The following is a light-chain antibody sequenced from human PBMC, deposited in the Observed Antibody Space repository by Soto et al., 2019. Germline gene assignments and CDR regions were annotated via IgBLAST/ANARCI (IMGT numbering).Light chain of an antibody. CDR3: QQYNNWPRT. J-gene: IGKJ1*01. CDR2: GAS. Sequence: EIVMTQSPATLSVSPGERATLSCRASQSVSSNLAWYQQKPGQAPSLLIYGASIRATGIPARFSGSGSGTQFTLSISSLHSEDSAVYYCQQYNNWPRTFGQGTKVEIK. V-gene: IGKV3-15*01. CDR1: QSVSSN.